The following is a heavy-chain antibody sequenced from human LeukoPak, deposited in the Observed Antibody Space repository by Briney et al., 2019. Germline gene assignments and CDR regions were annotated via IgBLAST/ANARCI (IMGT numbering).Heavy chain of an antibody. J-gene: IGHJ4*02. Sequence: WVRQXPXXGLEWVAFIRHDGSIKNYADSVKGRSTISRDNSKNTLYLQMNSLRAEDTAVYYCAKDSLADIDYWGQGTLVTVSS. D-gene: IGHD3-16*01. V-gene: IGHV3-30*02. CDR2: IRHDGSIK. CDR3: AKDSLADIDY.